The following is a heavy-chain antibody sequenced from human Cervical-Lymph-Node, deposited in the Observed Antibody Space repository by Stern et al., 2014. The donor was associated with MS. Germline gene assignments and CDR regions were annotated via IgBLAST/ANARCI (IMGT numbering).Heavy chain of an antibody. CDR1: GYRFSTFY. CDR3: ARIYCSGDECYHSFDT. CDR2: IEPDSGAS. D-gene: IGHD3-16*02. Sequence: VQLVQAGAGVKKPGASVKVSCKASGYRFSTFYLHWLRQAPGQGLQWIGLIEPDSGASNSSQTFQGRLTMTRDRSITTAYLELSGLRSDDTAVYYCARIYCSGDECYHSFDTWGQGTLVTVSS. J-gene: IGHJ4*02. V-gene: IGHV1-2*06.